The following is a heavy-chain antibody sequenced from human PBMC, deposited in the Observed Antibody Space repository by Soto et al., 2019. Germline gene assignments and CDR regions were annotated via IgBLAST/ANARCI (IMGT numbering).Heavy chain of an antibody. Sequence: EVQLLESGGGLVQPGGSLRLSCAASGFTFSSYAMSWVRQAPGKGLEWVSAISGSGGSTYYADSVKGRFTISRDNSKNTLYLQMDSLRAEDTAVYYCARSTRFLEWPPYYYYYYMDVWGKGTTVTVSS. D-gene: IGHD3-3*01. CDR3: ARSTRFLEWPPYYYYYYMDV. J-gene: IGHJ6*03. V-gene: IGHV3-23*01. CDR2: ISGSGGST. CDR1: GFTFSSYA.